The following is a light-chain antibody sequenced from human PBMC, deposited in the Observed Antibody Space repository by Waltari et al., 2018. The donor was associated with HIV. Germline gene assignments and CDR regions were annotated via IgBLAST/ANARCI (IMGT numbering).Light chain of an antibody. Sequence: QVVLTQSPSASASLGASVKITCTLSSGHTPYAIAWPQQQPEKGPRFLMKVNSDGSLTKGDEIPDRFSGSASGPERSLTISSLQSEDEGDYYCQTWGAGIVVFGGGTKLSVL. CDR2: VNSDGSL. CDR1: SGHTPYA. V-gene: IGLV4-69*01. J-gene: IGLJ2*01. CDR3: QTWGAGIVV.